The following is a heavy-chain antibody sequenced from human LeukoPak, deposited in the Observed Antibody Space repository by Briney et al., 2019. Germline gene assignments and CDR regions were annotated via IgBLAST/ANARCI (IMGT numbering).Heavy chain of an antibody. Sequence: SETLSLTCTVSGGSISSGDYYWSWIRQPPGKGLEWIGYIYYSGSTYYNPSLKSRVTISVDTSKNQFSLKLSSVTAADTAVYYCARQYSGHDPLDYWGQGTLVTVSS. CDR3: ARQYSGHDPLDY. CDR1: GGSISSGDYY. V-gene: IGHV4-30-4*01. D-gene: IGHD5-12*01. CDR2: IYYSGST. J-gene: IGHJ4*02.